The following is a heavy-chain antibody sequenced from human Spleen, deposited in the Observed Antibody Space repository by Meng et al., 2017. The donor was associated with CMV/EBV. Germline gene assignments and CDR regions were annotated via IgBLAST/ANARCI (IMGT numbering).Heavy chain of an antibody. CDR2: IKHDGSEE. Sequence: GGSLRLSCAASGFRLSSFWMTWVRQAPGKGLELVANIKHDGSEEYYVDSVKDRFTISRDNANNSLYLQTNSLRADDTAMYYCARDRFIKPKFSFYYAMDVWGHGTTVTVSS. CDR3: ARDRFIKPKFSFYYAMDV. D-gene: IGHD3-10*01. J-gene: IGHJ6*02. V-gene: IGHV3-7*01. CDR1: GFRLSSFW.